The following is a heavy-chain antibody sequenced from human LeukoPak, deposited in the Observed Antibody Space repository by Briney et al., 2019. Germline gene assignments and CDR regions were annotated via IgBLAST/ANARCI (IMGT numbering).Heavy chain of an antibody. CDR1: HYSISIGYY. D-gene: IGHD5-24*01. J-gene: IGHJ4*02. V-gene: IGHV4-38-2*02. CDR2: I. Sequence: SETLSLTCTVSHYSISIGYYWAWIRQPPGKGLEWIGYIYYNPSLRSRVTISVDTSKNHFSLKLSSVTAADTAVYYCARNRDGYNSFDYWGQGTLVTVSS. CDR3: ARNRDGYNSFDY.